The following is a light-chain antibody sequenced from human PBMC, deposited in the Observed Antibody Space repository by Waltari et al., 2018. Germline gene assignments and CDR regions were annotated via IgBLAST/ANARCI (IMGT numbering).Light chain of an antibody. CDR3: GTWDKSLSAFWV. V-gene: IGLV1-51*01. CDR2: GNN. J-gene: IGLJ3*02. Sequence: QSVLTQPPSVSAAPGQKVTISCSGTSSNLWHDPLSWYQQFPGAAPILLIYGNNKRPSGIPDRFSGSKSGTSATLGITGLQTGDEADYYCGTWDKSLSAFWVFGGGTKLTVL. CDR1: SSNLWHDP.